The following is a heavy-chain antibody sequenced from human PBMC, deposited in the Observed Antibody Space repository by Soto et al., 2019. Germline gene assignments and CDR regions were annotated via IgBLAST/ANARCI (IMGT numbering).Heavy chain of an antibody. V-gene: IGHV3-23*01. CDR2: ISGSGGTT. CDR1: GFTFSAYA. D-gene: IGHD3-22*01. Sequence: EVQLLESGGGLVQPGGSLRLSCAASGFTFSAYAMSWVRQAPGKGLEWVSVISGSGGTTYYADSVKGRFTISRDNSKKTLYLQMSSLRAEDTAVYYCAKGGRYYESSGYWEHFFDYWGQGTLVTVSS. CDR3: AKGGRYYESSGYWEHFFDY. J-gene: IGHJ4*02.